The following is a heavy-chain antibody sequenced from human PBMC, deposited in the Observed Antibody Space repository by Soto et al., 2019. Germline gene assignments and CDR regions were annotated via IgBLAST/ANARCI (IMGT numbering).Heavy chain of an antibody. CDR2: IGESGTPT. CDR1: GLTFRSYA. CDR3: ARYIPGVRYYGMDV. J-gene: IGHJ6*02. D-gene: IGHD2-2*01. Sequence: GPLRLSCAASGLTFRSYAMKWVRQAPGKGLEWVSLIGESGTPTYYADSVKGRFTISRDNSGNTLFLEMYSLRAEDTAVYYCARYIPGVRYYGMDVWGQGTTVTVSS. V-gene: IGHV3-23*01.